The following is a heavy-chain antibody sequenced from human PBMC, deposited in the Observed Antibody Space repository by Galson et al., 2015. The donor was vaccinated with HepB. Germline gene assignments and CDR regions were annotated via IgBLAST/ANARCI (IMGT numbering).Heavy chain of an antibody. CDR3: ARVWWYDKTRYSFDY. J-gene: IGHJ4*02. D-gene: IGHD2-15*01. V-gene: IGHV4-59*11. CDR1: GGSISGHF. CDR2: IHFGGST. Sequence: SETLSLTCAVSGGSISGHFWSWIRQPPGKGLDWIGYIHFGGSTSYNPSLKSRVTISLDTSKNQFSLKLSAVTAADTAMYYCARVWWYDKTRYSFDYWGQGALVTVSS.